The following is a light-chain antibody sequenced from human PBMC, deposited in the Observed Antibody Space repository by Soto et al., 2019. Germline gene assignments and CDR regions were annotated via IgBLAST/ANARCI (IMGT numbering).Light chain of an antibody. CDR3: QSYDSSLRGYV. V-gene: IGLV1-40*01. CDR1: SFNIGNNY. Sequence: QSVLTQPPSVSATPGQKVTISCSGSSFNIGNNYVSWYQQLPGTAPKLLIYANGNRPSGVPDRFSGSKSGTSASLAITGLQAEDEADYYCQSYDSSLRGYVFGTGTKVTVL. J-gene: IGLJ1*01. CDR2: ANG.